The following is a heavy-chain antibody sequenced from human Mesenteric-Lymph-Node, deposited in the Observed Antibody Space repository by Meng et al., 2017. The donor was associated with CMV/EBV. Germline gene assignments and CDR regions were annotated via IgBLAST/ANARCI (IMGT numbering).Heavy chain of an antibody. CDR2: IYPGDSET. CDR3: ARAYYDFWSAYSTKAFDI. CDR1: GYSFTNYW. Sequence: GESLKISCKGSGYSFTNYWIGWVRQMPGKGLGWMGIIYPGDSETRYSPSFQGQVTISADKSISAAYLQWSSLKASDTAMYYCARAYYDFWSAYSTKAFDIWGQGTMVTVSS. V-gene: IGHV5-51*01. J-gene: IGHJ3*02. D-gene: IGHD3-3*01.